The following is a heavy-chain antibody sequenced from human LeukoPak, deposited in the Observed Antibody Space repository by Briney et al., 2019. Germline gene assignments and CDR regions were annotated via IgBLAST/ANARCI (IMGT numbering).Heavy chain of an antibody. Sequence: ASVTVSCKASGYTFTGYYMHWVRQAPGQGLEWMGWINPNSGGTNYAQKFQGRVTMTRDTSISTAYMELSRLRSDDTAVYYCARVYDYGDYGLDYWGQGTLVTVSS. CDR2: INPNSGGT. V-gene: IGHV1-2*02. J-gene: IGHJ4*02. CDR3: ARVYDYGDYGLDY. CDR1: GYTFTGYY. D-gene: IGHD4-17*01.